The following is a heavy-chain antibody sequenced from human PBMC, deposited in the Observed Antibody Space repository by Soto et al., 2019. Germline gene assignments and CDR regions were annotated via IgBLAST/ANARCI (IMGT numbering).Heavy chain of an antibody. CDR1: GFTFSSYA. Sequence: PGGSLRLSCAASGFTFSSYAMSWVRQAPGKGLEWVSAISGSGGSTYYADSVKGRFAISRDNTKNTLYLQMNSLRAEDTAIYYCAKGSGSSRPYYFDYWGQGTPVTVSS. D-gene: IGHD6-13*01. CDR3: AKGSGSSRPYYFDY. V-gene: IGHV3-23*01. CDR2: ISGSGGST. J-gene: IGHJ4*02.